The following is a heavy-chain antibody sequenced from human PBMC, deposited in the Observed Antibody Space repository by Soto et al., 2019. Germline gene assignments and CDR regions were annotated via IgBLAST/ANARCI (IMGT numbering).Heavy chain of an antibody. J-gene: IGHJ6*02. CDR2: IYYSGST. D-gene: IGHD2-8*01. V-gene: IGHV4-30-4*01. Sequence: PSETLSLTCTVSGGSISSGDYYWSWIRQPPGKGLEWIGYIYYSGSTYYNPSLKSRVTISVDTSKNQFSLKLSSVTAADTAVYYCAREEGVSHYYYYGMDVWGQGTTVTVSS. CDR1: GGSISSGDYY. CDR3: AREEGVSHYYYYGMDV.